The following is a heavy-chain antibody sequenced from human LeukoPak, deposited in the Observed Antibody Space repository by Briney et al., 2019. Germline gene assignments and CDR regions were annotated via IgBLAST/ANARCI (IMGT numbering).Heavy chain of an antibody. V-gene: IGHV4-59*01. CDR3: ARGLGFYDHVWGSHRYTPYYFDY. D-gene: IGHD3-16*02. J-gene: IGHJ4*02. CDR2: IYYSGYT. Sequence: SETLSLTCIVSGGSISSYYWNWIRQPPGKGLEWIGYIYYSGYTNYNPSLKSRVTISVDTSKNQFSLKLSSVTAADTAVYYCARGLGFYDHVWGSHRYTPYYFDYWGQGTLVTVSS. CDR1: GGSISSYY.